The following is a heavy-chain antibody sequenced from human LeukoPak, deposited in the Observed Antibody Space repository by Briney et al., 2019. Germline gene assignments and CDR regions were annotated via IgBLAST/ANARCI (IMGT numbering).Heavy chain of an antibody. Sequence: SETLSLTCTVSGGSISTYYWSLIRQPAGKGLEWIGRIYASGNTNYNPSLKSRVTMSLDTSKNQFSLRLTSVTAADTAVYYCAREYSSSSGKNTFDVWGQGTMVTVSS. CDR2: IYASGNT. CDR1: GGSISTYY. V-gene: IGHV4-4*07. D-gene: IGHD6-6*01. CDR3: AREYSSSSGKNTFDV. J-gene: IGHJ3*01.